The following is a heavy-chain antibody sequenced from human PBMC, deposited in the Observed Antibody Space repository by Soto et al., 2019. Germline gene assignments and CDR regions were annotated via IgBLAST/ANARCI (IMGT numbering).Heavy chain of an antibody. CDR2: IIPILPTP. CDR3: ARDKARLQLGGNYYYAMDV. D-gene: IGHD5-12*01. Sequence: QVQLVQSGAEVKKPGSSVTVSCKASGGTFGNSAISWVRQAPGQGPEWVGGIIPILPTPDYAQKCQGRVTITADESTSTAYMALTSLRSEDTALYYCARDKARLQLGGNYYYAMDVWGQGTTVTVSS. V-gene: IGHV1-69*12. J-gene: IGHJ6*02. CDR1: GGTFGNSA.